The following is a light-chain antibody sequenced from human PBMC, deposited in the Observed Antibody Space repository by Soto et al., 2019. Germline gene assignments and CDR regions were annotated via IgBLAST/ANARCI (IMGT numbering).Light chain of an antibody. CDR2: EVS. CDR3: SSYTSRSTWV. CDR1: SSDVGGYNY. Sequence: QSVLTQPASVSGSPGQSITISCTGTSSDVGGYNYVSWYQRHPGKAPKLMIFEVSSRPSGVSNRFSGSKSGNTASLTISGLQAEDEADYYCSSYTSRSTWVFGGGTKVTVL. J-gene: IGLJ3*02. V-gene: IGLV2-14*01.